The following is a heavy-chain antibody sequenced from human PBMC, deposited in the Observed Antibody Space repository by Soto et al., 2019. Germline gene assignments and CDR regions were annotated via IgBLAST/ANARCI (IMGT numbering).Heavy chain of an antibody. D-gene: IGHD6-6*01. CDR3: ARVGSIIAVRPFDY. J-gene: IGHJ4*02. V-gene: IGHV4-34*01. CDR2: INHSGST. CDR1: GGSFSGYY. Sequence: SETLSLTCAVYGGSFSGYYWTWIRQPPGTGLEWIGEINHSGSTNYNPSLKSRVTISVDRSKNQFSLKLSSVTAADTAVYYCARVGSIIAVRPFDYWGQGTLVTVSS.